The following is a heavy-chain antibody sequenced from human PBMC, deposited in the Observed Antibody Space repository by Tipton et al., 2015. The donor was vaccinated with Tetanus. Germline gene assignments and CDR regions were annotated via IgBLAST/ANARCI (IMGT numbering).Heavy chain of an antibody. Sequence: TLSLTCTVSGDSVSTGNFYWSWIRQPPGKGLERIAFIHHSGLAFSKPSLKSRVSISIDTSQNQFSLRLTSVTAADTAVYFCARNVYAVTNDAFDIWGHGTLVNVSS. CDR2: IHHSGLA. V-gene: IGHV4-30-4*01. CDR3: ARNVYAVTNDAFDI. D-gene: IGHD5/OR15-5a*01. CDR1: GDSVSTGNFY. J-gene: IGHJ3*02.